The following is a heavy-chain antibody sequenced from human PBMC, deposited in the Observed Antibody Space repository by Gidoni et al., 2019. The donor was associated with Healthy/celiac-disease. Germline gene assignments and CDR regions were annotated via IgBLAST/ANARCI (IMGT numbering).Heavy chain of an antibody. Sequence: EVQLVQSGAEGKKPGESLKISCQGSGYRFTRYWIGRVRQMHGKGLEWMGITYPGDSNTRYSPSFQGQVTISADKSITTAYLQWRSLKASDTAMYYCARSQGLYWYFDLWGRGTLVTVSS. CDR2: TYPGDSNT. V-gene: IGHV5-51*01. J-gene: IGHJ2*01. CDR1: GYRFTRYW. CDR3: ARSQGLYWYFDL.